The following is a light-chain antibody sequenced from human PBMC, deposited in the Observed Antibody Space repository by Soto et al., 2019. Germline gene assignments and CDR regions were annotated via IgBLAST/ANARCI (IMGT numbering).Light chain of an antibody. CDR2: DAF. J-gene: IGKJ1*01. CDR3: QPYYESRPTT. V-gene: IGKV1-5*01. Sequence: DIQMTQSPSTLSASVGDRVTITCRASQYISRWLAWYQQKPGKAPQVLIYDAFTLESGVPSRFSGSGSGTEFTLTISSLQPDDFATYYCQPYYESRPTTFGQGTKVEIK. CDR1: QYISRW.